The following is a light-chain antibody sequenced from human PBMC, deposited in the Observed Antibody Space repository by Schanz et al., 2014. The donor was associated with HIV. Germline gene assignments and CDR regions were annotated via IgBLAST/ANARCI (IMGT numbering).Light chain of an antibody. J-gene: IGLJ1*01. Sequence: QSALTQPASVSGSPGQSITISCTGTNSDVGSYDLVSWYQQHPGKAPKLMIYEVTNRPSGVSNRFSGSKSGNTASLTISGLQAEDEAVYYCSSYTSSSTPYVFGSGTKLTVL. V-gene: IGLV2-14*02. CDR2: EVT. CDR1: NSDVGSYDL. CDR3: SSYTSSSTPYV.